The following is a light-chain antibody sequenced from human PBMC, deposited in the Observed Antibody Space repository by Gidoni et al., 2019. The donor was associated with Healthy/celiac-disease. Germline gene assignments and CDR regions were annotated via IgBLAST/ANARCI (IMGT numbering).Light chain of an antibody. V-gene: IGLV2-14*01. CDR1: SSDVGGYNY. CDR3: SSYTSSSTLDVV. CDR2: EVS. J-gene: IGLJ2*01. Sequence: QSALTQPASVSGSPGQSITNPCTGTSSDVGGYNYVSWYHQHPGKAPKPMIYEVSNRPSGVSNRFSGSKSGNTASRTISGLQAEDEADYYGSSYTSSSTLDVVFGGGTKLTVL.